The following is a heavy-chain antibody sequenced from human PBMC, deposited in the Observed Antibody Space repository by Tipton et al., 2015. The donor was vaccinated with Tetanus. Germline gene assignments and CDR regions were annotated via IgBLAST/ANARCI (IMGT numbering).Heavy chain of an antibody. CDR3: ARTTRRWLHPDY. CDR1: GDSMTDFY. J-gene: IGHJ4*02. CDR2: IFYNGRT. D-gene: IGHD5-24*01. V-gene: IGHV4-59*01. Sequence: TLSLTCNVSGDSMTDFYWSWIRQPPGKGLEWIAYIFYNGRTQYSPSLKSRVTLSVDTAQNQFSLQLRSVTAADTAIYYCARTTRRWLHPDYWGQGTLVTVSS.